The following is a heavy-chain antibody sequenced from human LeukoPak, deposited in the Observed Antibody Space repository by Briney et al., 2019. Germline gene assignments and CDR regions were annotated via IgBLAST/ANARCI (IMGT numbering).Heavy chain of an antibody. J-gene: IGHJ3*01. D-gene: IGHD3-3*01. CDR1: GYTFNSYP. Sequence: ASVKVSCKASGYTFNSYPLTWVRQAPGVGFEWVGWITADNFNTNYAQRFQGRVTLTKETSTNTAYMEMRSLMSDDTAVYYCARVRTPFGVVASPDALDVWGQGTAVTVSS. V-gene: IGHV1-18*01. CDR3: ARVRTPFGVVASPDALDV. CDR2: ITADNFNT.